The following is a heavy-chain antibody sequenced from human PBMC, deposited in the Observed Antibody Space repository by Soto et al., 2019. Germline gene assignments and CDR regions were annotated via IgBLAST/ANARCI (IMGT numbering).Heavy chain of an antibody. Sequence: QVQLVQSGAEVKKPGASVKVSCKASGYTFTSYGISWVRQAPGQGLEWMGWICAYNGNTNYAQKLQGRVTMTTDTSTSTAYMELRSLRSDDTAVYYCARDSTYSSSWYSSYYYYYGMDVWGQGTTVTVSS. CDR1: GYTFTSYG. CDR2: ICAYNGNT. V-gene: IGHV1-18*04. CDR3: ARDSTYSSSWYSSYYYYYGMDV. J-gene: IGHJ6*02. D-gene: IGHD6-13*01.